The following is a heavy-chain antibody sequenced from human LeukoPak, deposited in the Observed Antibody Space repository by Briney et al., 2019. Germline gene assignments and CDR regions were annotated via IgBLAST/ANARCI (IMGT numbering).Heavy chain of an antibody. CDR1: GYTFTTYY. Sequence: ASVKVSCKASGYTFTTYYMHWVRQAPGQGLEWMGIISPGGGTTSYAQKFQGRVTMTRDTSTSTVYMDLSSLRPEDTAVYYCARELSSGYYYFDYWGQGTLVTVSS. CDR3: ARELSSGYYYFDY. D-gene: IGHD3-22*01. V-gene: IGHV1-46*03. CDR2: ISPGGGTT. J-gene: IGHJ4*02.